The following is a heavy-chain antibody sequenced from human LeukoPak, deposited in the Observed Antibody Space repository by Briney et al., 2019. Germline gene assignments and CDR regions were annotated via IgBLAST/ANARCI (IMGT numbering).Heavy chain of an antibody. CDR3: ARDYRAAPSSGWYPDYYYYGMDV. CDR1: GYTFTSYY. Sequence: GASVKVSCKASGYTFTSYYMHWVRQAPGQGLEWMGIINPSGGSTSYAQKFQGRVTMTRDTSTSTVYMELSSLRSEDTAVYYCARDYRAAPSSGWYPDYYYYGMDVWGQGTTVTVSS. V-gene: IGHV1-46*01. D-gene: IGHD6-19*01. CDR2: INPSGGST. J-gene: IGHJ6*02.